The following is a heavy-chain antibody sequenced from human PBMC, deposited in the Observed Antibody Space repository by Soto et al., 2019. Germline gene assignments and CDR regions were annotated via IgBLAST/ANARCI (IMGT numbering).Heavy chain of an antibody. CDR3: ARVYSSLSSYDY. Sequence: GGSLRLSCAASGFTFSTFWMHWVRQAPGKGLVWVSRISSDGSRTSYADSVKGRFTTSRDNAKNTLYLQMNSLRAEDTAIYYCARVYSSLSSYDYWGQGTLVTVSS. D-gene: IGHD5-18*01. V-gene: IGHV3-74*01. CDR2: ISSDGSRT. CDR1: GFTFSTFW. J-gene: IGHJ4*02.